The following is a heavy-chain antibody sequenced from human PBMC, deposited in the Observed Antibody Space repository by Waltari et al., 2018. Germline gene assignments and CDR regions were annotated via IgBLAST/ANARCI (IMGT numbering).Heavy chain of an antibody. CDR3: ARGPVDCSSTSCYTNWFDP. CDR2: IYTSGST. V-gene: IGHV4-4*07. CDR1: GGSISSYY. D-gene: IGHD2-2*02. Sequence: QVQPQESGPGLVKPSETLSLTCTVSGGSISSYYWSWIRQPAGKGLEWIGRIYTSGSTNYTPSRKSRVTMSVDTSKNQFSLKLSSVTAADTAVYYCARGPVDCSSTSCYTNWFDPWGQGTLVTVSS. J-gene: IGHJ5*02.